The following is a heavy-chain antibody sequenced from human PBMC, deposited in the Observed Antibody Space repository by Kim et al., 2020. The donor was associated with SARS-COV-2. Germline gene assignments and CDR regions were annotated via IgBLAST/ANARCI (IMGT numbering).Heavy chain of an antibody. V-gene: IGHV5-10-1*01. J-gene: IGHJ4*02. D-gene: IGHD2-8*01. CDR2: IDPSDSYT. Sequence: GESLKISCKGSGYSFISYWISWVRQMPGKGLEWMGRIDPSDSYTNYSPSFRGHVTMSADKSISTVYLQWSSLKASDTAMYYCARLDRGVSEDYWGQGTLVTVSS. CDR1: GYSFISYW. CDR3: ARLDRGVSEDY.